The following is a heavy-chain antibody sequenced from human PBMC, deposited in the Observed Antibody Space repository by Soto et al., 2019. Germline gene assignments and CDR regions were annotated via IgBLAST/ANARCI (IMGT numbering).Heavy chain of an antibody. Sequence: QVHLVQSGAEVKKPGSSVKVSCKVSGGTFNTYAISWVRQAPGQGLEWMGGIIPVFRAPDYAQKFQGRVTITADESPRTAYMELNGLGSEDTAVYFCARDKGRPRVGGNYYYRTDVWGQGTSVTVSS. V-gene: IGHV1-69*12. D-gene: IGHD2-2*01. CDR3: ARDKGRPRVGGNYYYRTDV. J-gene: IGHJ6*02. CDR2: IIPVFRAP. CDR1: GGTFNTYA.